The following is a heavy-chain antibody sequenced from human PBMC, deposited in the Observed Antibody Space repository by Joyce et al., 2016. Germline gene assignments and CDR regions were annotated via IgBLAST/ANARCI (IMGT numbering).Heavy chain of an antibody. CDR3: ARVFMVRGVTHSLANCGMDV. J-gene: IGHJ6*02. Sequence: QVHLQESGPGLVKPSGTLSLTCAVSGGSISSDNWWSWVRQPPGKGLEGIGQINHSGGTNYNPSLRSRVTFSVDKSREQISLRLTSVTAADTAVYYCARVFMVRGVTHSLANCGMDVWGQGTTVAVSS. CDR1: GGSISSDNW. V-gene: IGHV4-4*02. CDR2: INHSGGT. D-gene: IGHD3-10*01.